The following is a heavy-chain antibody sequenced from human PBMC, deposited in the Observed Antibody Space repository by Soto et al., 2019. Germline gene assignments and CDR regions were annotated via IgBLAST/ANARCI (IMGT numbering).Heavy chain of an antibody. Sequence: GGSLRLSCAASGFTFRSNGMHWVRQAPGKGLEWVAVISNDGSDKYYVDSVKGRFTISRDNSKNTVYLQMNSLRAEDTAVYYCAKDRSRSWSLDYWGQGILVTVSS. J-gene: IGHJ4*02. D-gene: IGHD6-13*01. CDR1: GFTFRSNG. CDR3: AKDRSRSWSLDY. V-gene: IGHV3-30*18. CDR2: ISNDGSDK.